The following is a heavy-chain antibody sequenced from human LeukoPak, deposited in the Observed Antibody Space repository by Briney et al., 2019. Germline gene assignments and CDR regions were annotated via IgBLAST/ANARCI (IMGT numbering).Heavy chain of an antibody. J-gene: IGHJ4*02. CDR3: ASRSSSSSVDY. CDR2: INSDGSST. D-gene: IGHD6-6*01. CDR1: GFTFSSYW. Sequence: PGGSLRLSCAASGFTFSSYWMHWLRQAPGKGLVWVSRINSDGSSTSYADSVKGRFTISRDNAKNTLYLQMNSLRAEDTAVYYCASRSSSSSVDYWGQGTLVTVSS. V-gene: IGHV3-74*01.